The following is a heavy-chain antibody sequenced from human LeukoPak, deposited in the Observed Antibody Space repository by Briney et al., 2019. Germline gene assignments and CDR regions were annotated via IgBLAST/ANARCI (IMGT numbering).Heavy chain of an antibody. D-gene: IGHD4-17*01. CDR3: AKGGSYGDYGGYYYYGMDV. CDR2: ISWNSGSI. Sequence: PGGSLRLSCAASGFTFDDYAMHWVRQAPGKGLEWVSGISWNSGSIGYADSVKGRFTISRDNAKNSLYLQMNSLRAEDTALYYCAKGGSYGDYGGYYYYGMDVWGQGTTVTVSS. CDR1: GFTFDDYA. V-gene: IGHV3-9*01. J-gene: IGHJ6*02.